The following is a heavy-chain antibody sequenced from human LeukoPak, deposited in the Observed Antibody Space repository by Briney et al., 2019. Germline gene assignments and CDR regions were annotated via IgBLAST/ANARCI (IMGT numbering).Heavy chain of an antibody. J-gene: IGHJ6*02. V-gene: IGHV3-9*01. D-gene: IGHD3-10*01. Sequence: GGSLRLSCAASGFTFDDYAMHWVRQAPGKGLEWVSGISWNSGSIGYAASVKGRFTISRDNAKNSLYLQMNSLRAEDTAVYYCARDLRITMVRGVFSYGMDVWGQGTTVTVSS. CDR2: ISWNSGSI. CDR3: ARDLRITMVRGVFSYGMDV. CDR1: GFTFDDYA.